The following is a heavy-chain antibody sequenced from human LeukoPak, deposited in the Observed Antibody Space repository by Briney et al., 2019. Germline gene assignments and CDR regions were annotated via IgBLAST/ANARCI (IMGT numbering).Heavy chain of an antibody. CDR2: IYYSGST. D-gene: IGHD6-13*01. CDR1: GGSISSYY. Sequence: SETLSLTCTVSGGSISSYYWSWIRQPPGKGLEWIGYIYYSGSTNYNPSLKSRVTISVDTSKNQFSLKLSSVTAADTAVYYCARAGYGYSSSWSPIDYWGQGTLVTVSS. J-gene: IGHJ4*02. V-gene: IGHV4-59*01. CDR3: ARAGYGYSSSWSPIDY.